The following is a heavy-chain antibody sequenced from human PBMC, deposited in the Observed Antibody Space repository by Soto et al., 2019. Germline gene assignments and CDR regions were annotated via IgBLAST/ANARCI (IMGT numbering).Heavy chain of an antibody. CDR1: GGTFSSYT. Sequence: QVQLVQSGAEVKKPGSSVKVSCKASGGTFSSYTFTWVRQAPGQGLEWMGGIIPLFGTANYAQKFQGRVTITADESTTTAYMQLSSLRSEDTAMYCGAREGYGDYGKPLDYWGQGTLVTVSS. V-gene: IGHV1-69*01. D-gene: IGHD4-17*01. CDR2: IIPLFGTA. J-gene: IGHJ4*02. CDR3: AREGYGDYGKPLDY.